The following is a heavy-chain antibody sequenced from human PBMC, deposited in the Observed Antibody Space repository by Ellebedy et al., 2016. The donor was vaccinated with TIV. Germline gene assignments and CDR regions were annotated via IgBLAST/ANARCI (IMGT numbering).Heavy chain of an antibody. V-gene: IGHV1-46*01. D-gene: IGHD6-13*01. CDR3: ARDREAAAGTDAFDI. CDR2: INPSGGST. Sequence: ASVKVSCKASGYTFTSYYMHWVRQAPGQGLEWMGIINPSGGSTSYAQKFQGRVTMTRDTSTSTVYMELSSLRSEDTAVYYCARDREAAAGTDAFDIWGQGTMVTVSS. CDR1: GYTFTSYY. J-gene: IGHJ3*02.